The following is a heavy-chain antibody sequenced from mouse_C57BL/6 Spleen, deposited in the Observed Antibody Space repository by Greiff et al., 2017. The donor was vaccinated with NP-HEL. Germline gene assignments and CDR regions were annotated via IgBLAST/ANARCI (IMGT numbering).Heavy chain of an antibody. V-gene: IGHV14-1*01. CDR3: TTQYDGYYPHWYFDV. Sequence: EVQLQQSGAELVRPGASVKLSCTASGFNIKDYYMHWVKQRPEQGLEWIGRIDPEDGDTEYAPKFQGKATMTADTSSNTAYLQLSSLTSEDTAVYYCTTQYDGYYPHWYFDVWGTGTTVTVSS. CDR1: GFNIKDYY. J-gene: IGHJ1*03. CDR2: IDPEDGDT. D-gene: IGHD2-3*01.